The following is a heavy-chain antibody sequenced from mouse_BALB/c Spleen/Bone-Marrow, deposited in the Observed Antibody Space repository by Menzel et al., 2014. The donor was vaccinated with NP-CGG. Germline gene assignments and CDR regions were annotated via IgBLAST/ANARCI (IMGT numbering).Heavy chain of an antibody. J-gene: IGHJ1*01. Sequence: QVQLQQPRPELVKPGASVKISCKASGYAFSSSWMNWVKQRPGQGLEWIGRIYPGDGDTNYNGKFKGKATLTADKSSSTAYMQLSSLTSVDSAVYFCARHAYGNSYWYFDVWGAGTTVTVSS. CDR1: GYAFSSSW. CDR2: IYPGDGDT. CDR3: ARHAYGNSYWYFDV. D-gene: IGHD2-1*01. V-gene: IGHV1-82*01.